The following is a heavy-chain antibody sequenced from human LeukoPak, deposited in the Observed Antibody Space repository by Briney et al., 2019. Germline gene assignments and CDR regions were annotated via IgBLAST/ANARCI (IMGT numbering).Heavy chain of an antibody. V-gene: IGHV1-18*01. J-gene: IGHJ4*02. CDR3: ARDIRNWALVRYYFDY. Sequence: GASVKVSCKASGYTFTSYGISWVRQAPGQGLEWMGWISAYNGNTNYAQKFQGRVTMTRDTSISTAYMELSRLRSDDTAVYYCARDIRNWALVRYYFDYWGQGTLVTVSS. CDR2: ISAYNGNT. CDR1: GYTFTSYG. D-gene: IGHD7-27*01.